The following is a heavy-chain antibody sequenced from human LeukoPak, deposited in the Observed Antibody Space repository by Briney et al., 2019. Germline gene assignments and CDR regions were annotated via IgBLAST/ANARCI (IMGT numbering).Heavy chain of an antibody. CDR3: ARQLDIAAAYFDS. D-gene: IGHD6-13*01. V-gene: IGHV4-39*01. J-gene: IGHJ4*01. CDR1: GGSISSSSYY. CDR2: IFYSGST. Sequence: SETLSLTCTVSGGSISSSSYYWGWIRQPPGKGLEWIGSIFYSGSTYYNPSLKSRVTISVDTSKNQFSLRLSSVTAADTAVFCCARQLDIAAAYFDSWGHGTLVTVSS.